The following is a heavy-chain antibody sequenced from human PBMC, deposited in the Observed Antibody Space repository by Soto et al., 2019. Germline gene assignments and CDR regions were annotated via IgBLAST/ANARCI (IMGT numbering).Heavy chain of an antibody. CDR2: IKQDGSEK. Sequence: GGSLRLSCAASGFTFSSYWMSWVRQAPGKGLEWVANIKQDGSEKYYVDSVKGRFTISRGNAKNSLYLQMNSLRAEDTAVYYCARGFYFWSGYPFPTDQGVMDVWGQGTTVTVSS. CDR1: GFTFSSYW. CDR3: ARGFYFWSGYPFPTDQGVMDV. V-gene: IGHV3-7*01. J-gene: IGHJ6*02. D-gene: IGHD3-3*01.